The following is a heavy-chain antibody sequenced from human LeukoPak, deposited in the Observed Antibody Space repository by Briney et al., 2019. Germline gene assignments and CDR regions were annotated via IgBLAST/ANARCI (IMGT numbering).Heavy chain of an antibody. CDR1: GGSISSYY. J-gene: IGHJ5*02. V-gene: IGHV4-59*08. CDR3: ARNSAVATSRSWFDP. D-gene: IGHD6-19*01. Sequence: SETLSLTCTVPGGSISSYYWSWIRQPPGKGLEWIGYAYYSGSTTYNPSLESRVTISVDTSKNQFSLKLTAVTAADTAVYYCARNSAVATSRSWFDPLGQGTLVTVSS. CDR2: AYYSGST.